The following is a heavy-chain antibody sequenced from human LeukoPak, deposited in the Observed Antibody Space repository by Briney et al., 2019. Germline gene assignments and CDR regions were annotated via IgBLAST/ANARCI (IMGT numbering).Heavy chain of an antibody. V-gene: IGHV3-21*01. CDR3: ARVGILWFGESDAFDI. J-gene: IGHJ3*02. CDR1: GFTFSSYS. D-gene: IGHD3-10*01. CDR2: ISSSSSYI. Sequence: GGSLRLSCAASGFTFSSYSMNWVRQAPGKGPEWVSSISSSSSYIYYADSVKGRFTISRDNAKNSLYLQMNSLRAEDTAVYYCARVGILWFGESDAFDIWGQGTMVTVSS.